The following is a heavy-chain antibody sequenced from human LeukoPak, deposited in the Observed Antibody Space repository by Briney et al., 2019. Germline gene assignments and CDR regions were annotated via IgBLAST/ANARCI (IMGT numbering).Heavy chain of an antibody. CDR1: GGSISSGGYS. CDR3: ARDMRYCSSTSCTNWFDP. J-gene: IGHJ5*02. CDR2: IYHSGST. D-gene: IGHD2-2*01. V-gene: IGHV4-30-2*01. Sequence: SETLSLTCAVSGGSISSGGYSWSWIRQPPGKGLEWIGYIYHSGSTYYNPSLKSRVTISVDRSKNQFSLKLSSVTAADTAVYYCARDMRYCSSTSCTNWFDPWGQETLSPSPQ.